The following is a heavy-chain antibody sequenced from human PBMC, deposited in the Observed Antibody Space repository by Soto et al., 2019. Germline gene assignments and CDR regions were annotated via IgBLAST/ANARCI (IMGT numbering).Heavy chain of an antibody. CDR1: GFTFSSYG. CDR3: AKERRGYGDLYWYFDL. J-gene: IGHJ2*01. D-gene: IGHD4-17*01. Sequence: QVQLVESGGGVVQPGRSLRLSCAASGFTFSSYGMHWVRQAPGKGLEWVAVISYDGSNKYYADSVKGRFTISRDNSNNTLYLQMNSLRAEDTAVYYCAKERRGYGDLYWYFDLWGRGTLVTVSS. CDR2: ISYDGSNK. V-gene: IGHV3-30*18.